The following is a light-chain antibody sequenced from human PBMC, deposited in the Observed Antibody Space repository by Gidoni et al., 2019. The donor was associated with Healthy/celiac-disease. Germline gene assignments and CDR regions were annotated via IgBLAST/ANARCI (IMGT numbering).Light chain of an antibody. CDR1: KLGDKY. CDR2: QDS. V-gene: IGLV3-1*01. CDR3: QAWDSSTGGVV. J-gene: IGLJ2*01. Sequence: SYELTQPPSVSVSPGQTASIPCSGDKLGDKYACWYQQKPGQSPVLVIYQDSKRPSGIPERFSGSNSGNTATLTISGTQAMDEADYYCQAWDSSTGGVVFGGGTKLTVL.